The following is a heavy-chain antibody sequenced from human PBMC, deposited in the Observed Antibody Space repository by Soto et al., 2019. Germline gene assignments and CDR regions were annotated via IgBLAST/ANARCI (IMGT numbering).Heavy chain of an antibody. CDR2: IIPIFGTA. V-gene: IGHV1-69*12. CDR1: GGTFSSYA. Sequence: QVQLVQSGAEVKKPGSSVKVSCKASGGTFSSYAISWVRQAPGQGLEWVGGIIPIFGTANYAKKFQGRVTITADESTSTAYMELSSLRSEDTAVYYCASPTKPLYYYYGMDVWGQGTTVTVSS. D-gene: IGHD1-1*01. CDR3: ASPTKPLYYYYGMDV. J-gene: IGHJ6*02.